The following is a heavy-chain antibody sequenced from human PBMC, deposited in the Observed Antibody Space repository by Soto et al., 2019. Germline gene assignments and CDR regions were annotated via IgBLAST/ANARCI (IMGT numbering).Heavy chain of an antibody. Sequence: GGSLRLSCAAAGFTFSSYGMHWVRPAPGKGLEWVAVISYDGSNKYYADSVKGRFTISRDNSKNTLYLQMNSLRAEDTAVYYCAKDVPSVAVAAPDYWGQGTLVTVSS. CDR3: AKDVPSVAVAAPDY. CDR2: ISYDGSNK. J-gene: IGHJ4*02. V-gene: IGHV3-30*18. CDR1: GFTFSSYG. D-gene: IGHD6-19*01.